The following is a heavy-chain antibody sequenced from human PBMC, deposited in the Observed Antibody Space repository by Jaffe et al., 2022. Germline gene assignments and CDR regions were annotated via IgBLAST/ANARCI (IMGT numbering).Heavy chain of an antibody. CDR2: INPNSGGT. J-gene: IGHJ4*02. D-gene: IGHD3-3*01. CDR1: GYTFTGYY. Sequence: QVQLVQSGAEVKKPGASVKVSCKASGYTFTGYYMHWVRQAPGQGLEWMGRINPNSGGTNYAQKFQGRVTMTRDTSISTAYMELSRLRSDDTAVYYCARAFKAPDDFWSGYYFDYWGQGTLVTVSS. CDR3: ARAFKAPDDFWSGYYFDY. V-gene: IGHV1-2*06.